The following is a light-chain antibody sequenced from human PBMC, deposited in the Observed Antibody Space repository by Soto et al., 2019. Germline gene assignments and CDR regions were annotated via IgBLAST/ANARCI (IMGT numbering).Light chain of an antibody. Sequence: QSALTQPASVYGSPGQSITISCTGTSSDVGGYNYVSWYQLHPGKAPKLIIYEVSHRPSGASNHFSGYKSGNTASLTISGLQAEDEADYYCSSYTSTSTPCVFGTGTKLTVL. V-gene: IGLV2-14*01. J-gene: IGLJ1*01. CDR2: EVS. CDR3: SSYTSTSTPCV. CDR1: SSDVGGYNY.